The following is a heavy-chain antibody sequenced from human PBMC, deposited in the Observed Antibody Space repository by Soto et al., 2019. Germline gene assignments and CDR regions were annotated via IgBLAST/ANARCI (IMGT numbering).Heavy chain of an antibody. D-gene: IGHD3-16*01. V-gene: IGHV3-23*01. J-gene: IGHJ4*02. CDR3: AKDRRAGGNSAFYFDF. CDR1: GFKFSNYA. CDR2: INATGGGT. Sequence: PGGSLRLSCAASGFKFSNYAMSWVRQAPGKGLEWVSLINATGGGTYYADSVKGRFTISRDNSHNTLYLQVHSLTAEDTAVYYCAKDRRAGGNSAFYFDFWGQGAQVTVSS.